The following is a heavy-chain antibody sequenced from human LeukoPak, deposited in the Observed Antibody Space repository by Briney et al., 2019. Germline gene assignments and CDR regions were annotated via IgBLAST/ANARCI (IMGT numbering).Heavy chain of an antibody. CDR1: GFPFNNYG. D-gene: IGHD6-19*01. Sequence: GSLRLSCAASGFPFNNYGMHWVRQAPGKGLEWVAVISYDGISKYYGDSVRGRFTISRDGSKNMLYLQVISLRAEDTAVYYCAKDGGSGWSGLGFDYWGQGTLVTVSS. CDR3: AKDGGSGWSGLGFDY. V-gene: IGHV3-30*18. CDR2: ISYDGISK. J-gene: IGHJ4*02.